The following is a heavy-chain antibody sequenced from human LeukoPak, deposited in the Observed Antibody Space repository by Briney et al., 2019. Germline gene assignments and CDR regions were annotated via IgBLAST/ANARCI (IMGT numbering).Heavy chain of an antibody. J-gene: IGHJ4*02. Sequence: ASVKVSCKASGYTFTSYYMHWVRQAPGQGLEWMGIINPSGGSTNYAQKFQGRVTITADESTSTAYMELSSLRSEDTAVYYCARAHLLTRGYSYGPPPYYFDYWGQGTLVTVSS. V-gene: IGHV1-46*01. D-gene: IGHD5-18*01. CDR2: INPSGGST. CDR3: ARAHLLTRGYSYGPPPYYFDY. CDR1: GYTFTSYY.